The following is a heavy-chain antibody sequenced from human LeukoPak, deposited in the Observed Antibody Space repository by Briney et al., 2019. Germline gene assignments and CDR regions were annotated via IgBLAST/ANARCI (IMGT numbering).Heavy chain of an antibody. Sequence: GGSLRLSCAASGVTFSNSWMSWVRQAPERGLEWVGNIKADGSQKDYVDSMKGRFTVSRDNAKNSVYLEMKSLRVEDTAIYYCARFTRSASYEVYWGQGTLVTVSS. D-gene: IGHD3-10*01. CDR3: ARFTRSASYEVY. J-gene: IGHJ4*02. CDR1: GVTFSNSW. CDR2: IKADGSQK. V-gene: IGHV3-7*01.